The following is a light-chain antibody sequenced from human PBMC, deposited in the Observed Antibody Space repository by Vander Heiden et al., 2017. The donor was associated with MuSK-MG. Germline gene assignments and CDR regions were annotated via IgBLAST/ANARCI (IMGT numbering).Light chain of an antibody. Sequence: QSALTQPRSVSGSPGQSVTISCTGTSSDVGGYNYVSWYQQYPGKAPILSIYDVTKRPSGVPDRFSGSKSDTTASLTISGLQAEDESYYYSYSYAGRPLVFGGGTKLTVL. J-gene: IGLJ3*02. V-gene: IGLV2-11*01. CDR1: SSDVGGYNY. CDR2: DVT. CDR3: YSYAGRPLV.